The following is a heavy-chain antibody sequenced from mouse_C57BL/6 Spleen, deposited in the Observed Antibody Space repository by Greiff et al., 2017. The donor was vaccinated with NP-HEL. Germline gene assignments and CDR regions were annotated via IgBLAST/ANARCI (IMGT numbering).Heavy chain of an antibody. V-gene: IGHV1-52*01. CDR2: IDPSDSEP. J-gene: IGHJ3*01. Sequence: VQLQQPGAELVRPGSSVKLSCKASGYTFTSYWMHWVKQRPIQGLEWIGNIDPSDSEPHYNQQFKNKALLTVNKSSSTAYMQLSSLTSEASAVYCGARGEDYGNLFAYWGQGTLVTVSA. D-gene: IGHD2-1*01. CDR1: GYTFTSYW. CDR3: ARGEDYGNLFAY.